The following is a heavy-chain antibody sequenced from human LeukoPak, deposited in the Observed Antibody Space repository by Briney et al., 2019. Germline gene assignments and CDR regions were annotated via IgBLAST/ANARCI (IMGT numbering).Heavy chain of an antibody. J-gene: IGHJ5*02. CDR1: GGSFSGYY. V-gene: IGHV4-34*01. D-gene: IGHD3-10*01. CDR3: ASMILGSGSNSTTWFDP. CDR2: INHSGST. Sequence: PSETLSLTCAVYGGSFSGYYWSWIRQPPGKGLEWIGEINHSGSTNYNPSLKSRVTISVDTSKNQFSLKLSSVTAADTAVYYCASMILGSGSNSTTWFDPWGQGTLVTVSS.